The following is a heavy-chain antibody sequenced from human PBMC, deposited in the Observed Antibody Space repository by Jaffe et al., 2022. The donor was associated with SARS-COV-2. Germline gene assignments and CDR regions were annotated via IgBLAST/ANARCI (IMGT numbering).Heavy chain of an antibody. CDR1: GYTFTSYY. CDR3: ARDLTRTVGVGMGGGYYYYYMDV. J-gene: IGHJ6*03. D-gene: IGHD3-16*01. V-gene: IGHV1-46*04. CDR2: INPSGGST. Sequence: QVQLVQSGAEVKKPGASVKVSCKASGYTFTSYYMHWVRQAPGQGLEWMGIINPSGGSTSYAQKLQGRVTMTRDTSTSTVYMELSSLRSEDTAVYYCARDLTRTVGVGMGGGYYYYYMDVWGKGTTVTVSS.